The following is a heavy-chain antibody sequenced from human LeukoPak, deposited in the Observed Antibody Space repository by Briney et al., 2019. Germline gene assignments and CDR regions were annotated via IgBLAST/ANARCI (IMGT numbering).Heavy chain of an antibody. V-gene: IGHV6-1*01. CDR1: GDSVSSNSAA. D-gene: IGHD6-13*01. Sequence: SQTLSLTCALPGDSVSSNSAAWNWIRQSPSRGLEWLVRTYQRSKWYNDYAVSVKSRITINPDTSKNQFSLQLNSVTPEDTAVYFCARGSGSSWTTAFDIWGQGTIVTVSS. CDR3: ARGSGSSWTTAFDI. CDR2: TYQRSKWYN. J-gene: IGHJ3*02.